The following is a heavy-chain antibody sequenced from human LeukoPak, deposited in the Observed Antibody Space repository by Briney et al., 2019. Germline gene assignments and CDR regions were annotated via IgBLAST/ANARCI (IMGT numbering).Heavy chain of an antibody. D-gene: IGHD6-13*01. J-gene: IGHJ5*02. Sequence: PGGSLRLSCTASGFTFSSYWMSWVRQAPGKGLEWVANIKQDGSEKHYVDSVKGRFTISSDNAKNSLYLQMNSLRAEDTAVYYCASYIAAAGTWSRWFDPWGQGTLVTVSS. CDR3: ASYIAAAGTWSRWFDP. CDR2: IKQDGSEK. V-gene: IGHV3-7*01. CDR1: GFTFSSYW.